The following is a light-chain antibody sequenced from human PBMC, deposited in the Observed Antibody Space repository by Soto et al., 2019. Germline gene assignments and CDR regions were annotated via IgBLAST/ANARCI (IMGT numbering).Light chain of an antibody. CDR2: DVS. CDR1: SSDVGGYNY. CDR3: SSYTSSSTPNV. V-gene: IGLV2-14*01. J-gene: IGLJ1*01. Sequence: QSALTQPASVSGSPGQSITISCTGTSSDVGGYNYVSWYQQHPGKAPKLMSYDVSNRPSGVSHCSSASKSGNTTSLPISGLQAEDEADYYYSSYTSSSTPNVFGNGTKVTVL.